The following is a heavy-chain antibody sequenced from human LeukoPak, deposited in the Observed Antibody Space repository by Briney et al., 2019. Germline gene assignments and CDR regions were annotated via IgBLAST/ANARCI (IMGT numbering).Heavy chain of an antibody. Sequence: ASVKVSCKASGYTFTSYDINWERQATGQGLEWMGWMNPNSGNTGYAQKFQGRVTMTRNTSISTAYMELSSLRSEDTAVYYCARAIQWLVRQDAFDIWGQGTMVTVSS. CDR3: ARAIQWLVRQDAFDI. J-gene: IGHJ3*02. D-gene: IGHD6-19*01. CDR1: GYTFTSYD. V-gene: IGHV1-8*01. CDR2: MNPNSGNT.